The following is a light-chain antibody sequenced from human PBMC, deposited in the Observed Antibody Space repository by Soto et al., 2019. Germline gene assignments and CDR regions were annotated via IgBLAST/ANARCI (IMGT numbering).Light chain of an antibody. Sequence: QSVLTQPPSASGSPGQSVTISCTGTSSDVGGYNYVSWYQQHPGKAPKLMIYEVNKRPSGVPDRFSGSKSGNTASLTISGLQAEDEAYYYCCSYAGSSYYVFGSGTKLTVL. CDR1: SSDVGGYNY. J-gene: IGLJ1*01. CDR2: EVN. V-gene: IGLV2-8*01. CDR3: CSYAGSSYYV.